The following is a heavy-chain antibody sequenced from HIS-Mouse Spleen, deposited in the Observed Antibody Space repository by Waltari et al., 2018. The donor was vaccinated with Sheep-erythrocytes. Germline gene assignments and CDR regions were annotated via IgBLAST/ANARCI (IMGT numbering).Heavy chain of an antibody. CDR2: ISYNGSNK. J-gene: IGHJ1*01. D-gene: IGHD6-13*01. V-gene: IGHV3-30-3*01. CDR3: ARGAYSSSWYPFQH. Sequence: GGVVQPGRSLRLSCAASGCTFSSYAMHWVRQAPGKGREWVGVISYNGSNKYYADSGKGRFTISRDNSKNTRYLQMNSLRAEYTAVYYCARGAYSSSWYPFQHWGQGTLVTVSS. CDR1: GCTFSSYA.